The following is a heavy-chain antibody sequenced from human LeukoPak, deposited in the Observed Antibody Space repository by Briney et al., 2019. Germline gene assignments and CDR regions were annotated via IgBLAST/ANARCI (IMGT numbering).Heavy chain of an antibody. CDR2: ISGSGGST. Sequence: GGSLRLSCAASGFTFGSYAMSWVRQAPGKGLEWVSAISGSGGSTYYADSVKGRLTISRDTSKNTVNLQMNSLRAEDTAVYYCAKEDGSGSESYYYYGMDVWGQGTTVTVSS. CDR1: GFTFGSYA. D-gene: IGHD3-10*01. J-gene: IGHJ6*02. CDR3: AKEDGSGSESYYYYGMDV. V-gene: IGHV3-23*01.